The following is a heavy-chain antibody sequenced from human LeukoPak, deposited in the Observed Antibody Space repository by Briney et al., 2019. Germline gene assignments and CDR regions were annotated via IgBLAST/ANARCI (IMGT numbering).Heavy chain of an antibody. J-gene: IGHJ5*02. CDR3: ARENEDIVVVPAASFDP. Sequence: ASVKVSFKASEYTFTGCYMHLVRQAPGQGLEGMGWVNPNSGGTKDAQKFQGRVTMTRDTSISTAYLELSRLRSDDTAVYYCARENEDIVVVPAASFDPWGQGTLVTVSS. CDR1: EYTFTGCY. CDR2: VNPNSGGT. D-gene: IGHD2-2*01. V-gene: IGHV1-2*02.